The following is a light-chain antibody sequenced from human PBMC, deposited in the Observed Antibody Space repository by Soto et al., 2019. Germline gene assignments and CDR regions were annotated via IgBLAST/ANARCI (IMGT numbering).Light chain of an antibody. CDR3: QQYNSYRT. J-gene: IGKJ1*01. CDR2: DAS. V-gene: IGKV1-5*01. Sequence: DIQLTQFPSTLSASVGDRVSITCRARESINIWLAWYQQKPGKAPKLLMYDASILASGVSPRFSGSGSGTQFTLTISSLQPDDFATYYCQQYNSYRTFGQGTKVDI. CDR1: ESINIW.